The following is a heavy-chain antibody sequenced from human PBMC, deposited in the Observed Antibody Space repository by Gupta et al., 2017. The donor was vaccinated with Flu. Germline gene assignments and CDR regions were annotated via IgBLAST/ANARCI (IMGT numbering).Heavy chain of an antibody. D-gene: IGHD6-13*01. V-gene: IGHV3-74*03. CDR1: GFTFSRYY. CDR3: VRDKAGADDY. Sequence: SCSASGFTFSRYYMHWVRQAPGKGLVWVSRIDTAGASTAYADSVKGRFIVSRDNARDIVSLQMNSLRPEDTAVYYCVRDKAGADDYWGPGTLITVSS. J-gene: IGHJ4*02. CDR2: IDTAGAST.